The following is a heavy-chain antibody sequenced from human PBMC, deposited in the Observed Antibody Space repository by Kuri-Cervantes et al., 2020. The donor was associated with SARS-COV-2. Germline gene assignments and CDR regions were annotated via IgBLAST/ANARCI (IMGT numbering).Heavy chain of an antibody. CDR3: ASTYYDFWSGYYGGYDY. D-gene: IGHD3-3*01. CDR2: IYYSGST. Sequence: ESLKISCTVSGGSISSYYWSWIRQPPGKGLEWIGYIYYSGSTNYNPSLKSRVTISVDTSKNQFSLKLSSVTAADTAVYYCASTYYDFWSGYYGGYDYWGQGTLVTVSS. V-gene: IGHV4-59*08. J-gene: IGHJ4*02. CDR1: GGSISSYY.